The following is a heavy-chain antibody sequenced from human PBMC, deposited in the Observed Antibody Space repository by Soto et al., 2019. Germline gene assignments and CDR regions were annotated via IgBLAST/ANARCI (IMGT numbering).Heavy chain of an antibody. V-gene: IGHV3-23*01. CDR3: ANGGSVMITFGGVISLD. D-gene: IGHD3-16*02. CDR2: ISGSGGST. CDR1: GFTFSSYA. J-gene: IGHJ4*02. Sequence: GGSLRLSCAASGFTFSSYAMSWVRQAPGKGLEWVSAISGSGGSTYYADSVKGRFTISRDNSKNTLYLQMNSLRAEDTAVYYCANGGSVMITFGGVISLDWGQGTLVTVSS.